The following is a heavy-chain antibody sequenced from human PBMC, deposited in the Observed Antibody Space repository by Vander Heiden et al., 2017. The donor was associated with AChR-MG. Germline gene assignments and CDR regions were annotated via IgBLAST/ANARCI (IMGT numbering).Heavy chain of an antibody. CDR2: ICASDGQ. CDR1: GFSLSDTRMA. D-gene: IGHD3-3*01. CDR3: ARMSLRPLDWFLPDAIDV. Sequence: QVTLKESGPVVVKRTETLTLTCTVSGFSLSDTRMAVTWIRQPPGKALEWLAYICASDGQAYNTSLETRLSISKDTSKSQVVLTMTNVDPLDTATYYCARMSLRPLDWFLPDAIDVWGRGTMVTVSS. J-gene: IGHJ3*01. V-gene: IGHV2-26*01.